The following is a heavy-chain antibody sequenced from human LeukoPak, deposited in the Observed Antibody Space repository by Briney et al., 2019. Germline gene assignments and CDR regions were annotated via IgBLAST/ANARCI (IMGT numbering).Heavy chain of an antibody. Sequence: PSETLSLTCTVSGGSISSGDCYWSWIRQPPGKGLEWIVYIYYSGSTYYNPSLKSRVTISVDTSKNQFSLKLSSVTAADTAVYYCARAPPMVRGVITYFDYWGQGTLVTASS. D-gene: IGHD3-10*01. V-gene: IGHV4-30-4*01. CDR2: IYYSGST. J-gene: IGHJ4*02. CDR3: ARAPPMVRGVITYFDY. CDR1: GGSISSGDCY.